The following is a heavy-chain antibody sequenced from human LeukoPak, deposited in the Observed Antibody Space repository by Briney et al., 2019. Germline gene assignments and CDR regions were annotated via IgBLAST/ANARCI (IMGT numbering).Heavy chain of an antibody. CDR2: ISSSSSYI. J-gene: IGHJ4*02. Sequence: KPGGSLRLSCAASGFTFSTYWMNWVRQAPGKGLEWVSSISSSSSYIYYADSVKGRFTISRDNAKNSLYLQMNSLRAEDTAVYYCARDYYYGSGSYPHDYWGQGTLVTVSS. V-gene: IGHV3-21*01. CDR1: GFTFSTYW. D-gene: IGHD3-10*01. CDR3: ARDYYYGSGSYPHDY.